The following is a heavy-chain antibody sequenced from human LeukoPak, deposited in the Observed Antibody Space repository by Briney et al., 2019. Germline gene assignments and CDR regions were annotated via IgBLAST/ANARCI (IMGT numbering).Heavy chain of an antibody. CDR2: INPSGGST. V-gene: IGHV1-46*01. Sequence: GASVKVSCKASGYTFTSYYMHWVRQAPGQGLEWMGIINPSGGSTSYAQKFQGRVTMTRDTSTSTVYMELSSLRSEDTAVYYCARDPETYSSSWYVGRPYYYFDYWGQGTLVTVSS. CDR3: ARDPETYSSSWYVGRPYYYFDY. CDR1: GYTFTSYY. D-gene: IGHD6-13*01. J-gene: IGHJ4*02.